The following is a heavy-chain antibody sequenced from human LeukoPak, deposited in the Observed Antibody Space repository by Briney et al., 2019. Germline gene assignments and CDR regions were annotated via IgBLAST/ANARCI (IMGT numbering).Heavy chain of an antibody. D-gene: IGHD4-23*01. J-gene: IGHJ4*02. CDR1: GYSISSGYY. V-gene: IGHV4-38-2*02. CDR3: ARLAHYGGNDY. Sequence: SETLALTCTVSGYSISSGYYWGWIRQPPGKGLEWIGSIYHSGSTYYNPSLKSRVTISVDTSKNQFSLKLSSVTAADTAVYYCARLAHYGGNDYWGQGTLVTVSS. CDR2: IYHSGST.